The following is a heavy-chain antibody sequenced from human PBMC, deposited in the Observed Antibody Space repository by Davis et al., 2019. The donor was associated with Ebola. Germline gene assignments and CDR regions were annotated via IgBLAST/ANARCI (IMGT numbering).Heavy chain of an antibody. CDR3: ARETYCGGDCYSMGSWFDP. CDR2: ISAYNGNT. V-gene: IGHV1-2*02. J-gene: IGHJ5*02. D-gene: IGHD2-21*01. CDR1: GYTFTGYY. Sequence: ASVKVSCKASGYTFTGYYMHWVRQAPGQGLEWMGWISAYNGNTNYAQKFQGRVTMTRDTSTSTVYMELSSLRSEDTAVYYCARETYCGGDCYSMGSWFDPWGQGTLVTVSS.